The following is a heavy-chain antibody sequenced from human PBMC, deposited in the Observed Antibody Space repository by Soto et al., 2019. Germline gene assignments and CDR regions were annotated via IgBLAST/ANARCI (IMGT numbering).Heavy chain of an antibody. CDR1: GDSVSSNSAT. V-gene: IGHV6-1*01. J-gene: IGHJ4*02. Sequence: QVQLQQSGPGLVKPSQTLSLTCAISGDSVSSNSATWNWIRQSPSRGLQWLGRTYYRSKWFHDYAVSVESRITINPDTSNNQFSLQLISVTPEDTAVYYCARSITGSAYFDYWGQGTLVTVSS. CDR3: ARSITGSAYFDY. D-gene: IGHD3-10*01. CDR2: TYYRSKWFH.